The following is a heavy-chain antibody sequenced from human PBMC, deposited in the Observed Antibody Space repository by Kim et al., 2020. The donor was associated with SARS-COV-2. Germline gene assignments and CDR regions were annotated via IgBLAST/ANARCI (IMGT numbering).Heavy chain of an antibody. D-gene: IGHD1-26*01. J-gene: IGHJ2*01. CDR3: AGSLADWYFDL. CDR2: ISYDGSNK. Sequence: GGSLRLSCAASGFTFSSYGMHWVRQAPGKGLEWVAVISYDGSNKYYADSVKGRFTISRDNSKNTLYLQMNSLRAEDTAVYYCAGSLADWYFDLWGRGTLVTVSS. V-gene: IGHV3-30*03. CDR1: GFTFSSYG.